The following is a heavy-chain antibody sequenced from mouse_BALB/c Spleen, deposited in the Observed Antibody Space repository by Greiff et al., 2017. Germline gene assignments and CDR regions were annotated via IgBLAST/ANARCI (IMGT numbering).Heavy chain of an antibody. CDR1: GFTFSSFG. V-gene: IGHV5-17*02. CDR2: ISSGSSTI. CDR3: ARSFNYAGFAY. Sequence: DVKLVESGGGLVQPGGSRKLSCAASGFTFSSFGMHWVRQAPEKGLEWVAYISSGSSTIYYADTVKGRFTISRDNPKNTLFLQMTSLRSEDTAMYYCARSFNYAGFAYWGQGTLVTVSA. J-gene: IGHJ3*01. D-gene: IGHD2-1*01.